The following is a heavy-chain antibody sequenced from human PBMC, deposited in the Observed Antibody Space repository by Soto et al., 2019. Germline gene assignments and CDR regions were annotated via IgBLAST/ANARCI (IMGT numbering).Heavy chain of an antibody. J-gene: IGHJ4*02. CDR2: VYYSGGT. CDR1: LGSVSNADHY. V-gene: IGHV4-61*08. CDR3: AGGDARYQSGY. Sequence: QVQLQESGPGLVKPSETLSLTCTVSLGSVSNADHYWSWIRQPPGKGLEWIAYVYYSGGTNYNPSXKXXVTISMDTSKNPFALKLTSVTAADTAVYCCAGGDARYQSGYWGRGVLVTVSS. D-gene: IGHD3-16*01.